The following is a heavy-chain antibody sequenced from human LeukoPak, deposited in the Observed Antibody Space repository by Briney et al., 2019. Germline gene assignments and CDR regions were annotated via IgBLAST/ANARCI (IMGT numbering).Heavy chain of an antibody. D-gene: IGHD2-2*01. CDR1: GYTFTGYY. J-gene: IGHJ4*02. Sequence: GASVKVSCKASGYTFTGYYMHWVRQAPGQGLEWMGWITPNSGGTNYAQKFQGRVTMTRDTSISTAHMEVSRLRSDDTAVYYCARANFLYCSSTTCLFDYWGQGTLVTVSS. CDR3: ARANFLYCSSTTCLFDY. CDR2: ITPNSGGT. V-gene: IGHV1-2*02.